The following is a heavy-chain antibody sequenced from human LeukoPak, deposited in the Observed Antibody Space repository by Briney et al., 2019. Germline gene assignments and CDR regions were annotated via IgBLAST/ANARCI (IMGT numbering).Heavy chain of an antibody. CDR3: ARSRDSSGYYYLI. J-gene: IGHJ4*02. CDR2: IYPDDSES. Sequence: GESLKISCEASGYNFTNYWIGWGRQVPGKGLEWMGIIYPDDSESKYSPSFQGQVTISADKSISTAYLQWSSLKASDTAMYYCARSRDSSGYYYLIWGQGTLVTVSS. V-gene: IGHV5-51*01. D-gene: IGHD3-22*01. CDR1: GYNFTNYW.